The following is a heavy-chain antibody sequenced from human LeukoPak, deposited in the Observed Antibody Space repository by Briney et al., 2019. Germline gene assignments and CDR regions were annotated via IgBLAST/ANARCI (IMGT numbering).Heavy chain of an antibody. Sequence: SETLSLTCTVSGGSISSGDYYWSWLRQPPGKGLEWIGYIYYSGSTYYNPSLKSRVTISVDTSKNQFSLKLSSVTAADTAVYYCARTPPSPYGDSSYFQHWGQGTLVTVSS. J-gene: IGHJ1*01. CDR2: IYYSGST. V-gene: IGHV4-30-4*01. CDR1: GGSISSGDYY. D-gene: IGHD4-17*01. CDR3: ARTPPSPYGDSSYFQH.